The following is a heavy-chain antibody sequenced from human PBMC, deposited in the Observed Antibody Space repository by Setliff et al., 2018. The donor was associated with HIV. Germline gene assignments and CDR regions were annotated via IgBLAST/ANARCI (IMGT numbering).Heavy chain of an antibody. D-gene: IGHD3-22*01. CDR1: GDSISSGGYF. J-gene: IGHJ4*02. CDR3: AHIDISGYYFEY. V-gene: IGHV4-31*08. CDR2: IYYSGST. Sequence: SETLSLTCTVSGDSISSGGYFWTWIRQHPGKGLEWIGHIYYSGSTYYNPSLKSRLTITKDTSINQVVLTMTNMDPVDTATYYCAHIDISGYYFEYWGQGTLVTV.